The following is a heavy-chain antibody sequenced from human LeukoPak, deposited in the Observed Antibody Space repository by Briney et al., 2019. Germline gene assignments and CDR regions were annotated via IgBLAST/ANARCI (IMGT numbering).Heavy chain of an antibody. J-gene: IGHJ3*02. CDR3: ARKYLTFGDALDI. Sequence: EASVKVSCKASGYTFTSYDITGVRQAPGQGLEWMGGIIPIFGTANYAQKFQGRVTITADKSTSTAYMELSSLRSEDTAVYYCARKYLTFGDALDIWGQGTMVTVSS. V-gene: IGHV1-69*06. CDR2: IIPIFGTA. D-gene: IGHD3-16*01. CDR1: GYTFTSYD.